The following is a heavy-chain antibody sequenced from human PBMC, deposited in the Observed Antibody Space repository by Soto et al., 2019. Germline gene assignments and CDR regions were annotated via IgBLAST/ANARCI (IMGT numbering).Heavy chain of an antibody. D-gene: IGHD3-22*01. CDR2: ISYDGSNK. CDR3: AKPIADYYDRSGYSVDY. Sequence: GGPLRLSCAASGFTFSSYGMHWVRQAPGKGLEWVAVISYDGSNKYYADSVKGRFTISRDKSKKTLYLQMNGLRAEDTAVYDCAKPIADYYDRSGYSVDYWGRGTVVTVSS. CDR1: GFTFSSYG. J-gene: IGHJ4*02. V-gene: IGHV3-30*18.